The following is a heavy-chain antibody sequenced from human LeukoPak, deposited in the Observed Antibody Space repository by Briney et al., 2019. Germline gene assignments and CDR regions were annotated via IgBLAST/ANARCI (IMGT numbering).Heavy chain of an antibody. D-gene: IGHD2-2*01. J-gene: IGHJ4*02. CDR2: IYTSGST. CDR3: ARDMVGGIVVVPAFDY. CDR1: GGSISSYY. Sequence: PSETLSLTCTVSGGSISSYYWSWIRQPAGRGLEWIGRIYTSGSTNYNPSLKSRVTMSVDTSKNQFSLKLSSVTAADTAVYYCARDMVGGIVVVPAFDYWGQGTLVTVSS. V-gene: IGHV4-4*07.